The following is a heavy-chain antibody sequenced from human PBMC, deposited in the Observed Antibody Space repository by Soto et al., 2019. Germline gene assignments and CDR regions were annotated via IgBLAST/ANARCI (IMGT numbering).Heavy chain of an antibody. CDR3: AKASAGDFPGGVDY. Sequence: EVQLVESGGGLVQPGRSLRLSCAASGFTFDDYAMHWVRQAPGKGLEWVSGISWNSGSIGYADSVKGRFTISRDNAKNSLYLQMNSLRAEDTALYYCAKASAGDFPGGVDYWGQGTLVTVSS. CDR1: GFTFDDYA. V-gene: IGHV3-9*01. D-gene: IGHD4-17*01. J-gene: IGHJ4*02. CDR2: ISWNSGSI.